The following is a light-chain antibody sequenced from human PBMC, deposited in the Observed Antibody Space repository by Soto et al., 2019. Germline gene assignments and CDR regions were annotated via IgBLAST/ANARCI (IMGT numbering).Light chain of an antibody. CDR1: QSVGTR. V-gene: IGKV3-20*01. J-gene: IGKJ5*01. CDR2: GAS. Sequence: EILLTQSPDTLSSSPGERATLSCRAAQSVGTRLAWYQHKTGQAPRLLISGASSRATGIPDRFTGSASETSFTLTIRRLEPEDFALYYCQHKPSGHPITVGQGTRLEIK. CDR3: QHKPSGHPIT.